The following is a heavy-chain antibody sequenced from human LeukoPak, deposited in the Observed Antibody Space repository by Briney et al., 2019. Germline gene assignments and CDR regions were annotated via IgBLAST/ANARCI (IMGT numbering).Heavy chain of an antibody. CDR1: GGTFSSYA. Sequence: SVKVSCKASGGTFSSYAISWVRQAPGQGLEWMGRIIPILGIANYAQKFQGRVTITADKSTSTAYMELSSLRSEDTAVYYCASRRYYYDSSGYYLDYWGQGTLVTVSS. CDR3: ASRRYYYDSSGYYLDY. J-gene: IGHJ4*02. D-gene: IGHD3-22*01. CDR2: IIPILGIA. V-gene: IGHV1-69*04.